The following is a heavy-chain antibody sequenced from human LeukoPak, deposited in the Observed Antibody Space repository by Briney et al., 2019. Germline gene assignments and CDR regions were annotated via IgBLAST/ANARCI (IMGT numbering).Heavy chain of an antibody. Sequence: PSETLSLTCAVYGGSFSGYYWSWIRQPPGKGLEWIGEINHSGSTNYNPSLKSRVTISVDTSKNQFSLKLSSVTAADTAVYYCARRGYCSGGSCYYSDWGQGTLATVSS. V-gene: IGHV4-34*01. CDR3: ARRGYCSGGSCYYSD. CDR1: GGSFSGYY. D-gene: IGHD2-15*01. J-gene: IGHJ4*02. CDR2: INHSGST.